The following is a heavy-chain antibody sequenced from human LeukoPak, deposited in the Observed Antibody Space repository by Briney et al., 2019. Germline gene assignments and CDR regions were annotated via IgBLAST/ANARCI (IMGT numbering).Heavy chain of an antibody. CDR3: ARLSGDFWSGYYSYYFDY. CDR1: GGSISTNY. D-gene: IGHD3-3*01. Sequence: PSETLSLTCTVSGGSISTNYWSWIRQPPGKGLEWIGYVYYSGSTNYKPSLKSRVTISVDTSKNQFSLKLSSVTAADTAVYYCARLSGDFWSGYYSYYFDYWGQGTLVTVSS. V-gene: IGHV4-59*08. CDR2: VYYSGST. J-gene: IGHJ4*02.